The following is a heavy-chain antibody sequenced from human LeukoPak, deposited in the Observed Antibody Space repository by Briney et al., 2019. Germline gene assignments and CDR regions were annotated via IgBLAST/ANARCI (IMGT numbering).Heavy chain of an antibody. V-gene: IGHV3-30*03. D-gene: IGHD2/OR15-2a*01. CDR2: ISYDGSNK. J-gene: IGHJ3*02. CDR3: AIDYLGAFDI. CDR1: GFTFSTYG. Sequence: PGGSLRLSCAASGFTFSTYGMHWVRQAPGKGLEWVAVISYDGSNKYYADSVKGRFTIPRDNSKNTLYLQMNSLRAEDTAVYYCAIDYLGAFDIWGQGQWSPSLQ.